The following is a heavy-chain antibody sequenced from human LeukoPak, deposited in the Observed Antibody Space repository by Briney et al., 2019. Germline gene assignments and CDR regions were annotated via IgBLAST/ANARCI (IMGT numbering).Heavy chain of an antibody. Sequence: SETLSLTCAVSGGSISNYYWTWIRQPPGKGLEWIAYIYYSGSTNYNPSLKSRVTISVDTSKNQFSLKLSSVTAADTAVYYCARLRGNYFPDYWGQGTLVTVSS. CDR1: GGSISNYY. CDR2: IYYSGST. CDR3: ARLRGNYFPDY. J-gene: IGHJ4*02. D-gene: IGHD4-11*01. V-gene: IGHV4-59*01.